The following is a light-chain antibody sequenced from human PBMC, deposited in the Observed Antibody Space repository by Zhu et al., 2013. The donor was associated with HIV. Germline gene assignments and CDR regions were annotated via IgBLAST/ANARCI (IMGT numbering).Light chain of an antibody. CDR2: GAS. V-gene: IGKV3-20*01. CDR1: QTIPNRY. CDR3: QQFGSSPYT. J-gene: IGKJ2*01. Sequence: EIVLTQSPGTLSLSPGERATLSCRASQTIPNRYLAWYQQRPGQAPRLLLYGASNRATGIPEKFSGSGSGTDFSLAISSVEPEDFAVYYCQQFGSSPYTFGQGTRLEIK.